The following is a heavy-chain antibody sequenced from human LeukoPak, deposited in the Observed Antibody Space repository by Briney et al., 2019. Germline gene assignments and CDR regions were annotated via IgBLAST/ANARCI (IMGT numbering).Heavy chain of an antibody. Sequence: GGSLRLSCAASGFTFSSYGMHWVRQAPGKGLEWVAVISYDGSNKYYADSVKGRFTISRDNSKNTLYLQMNSLRAEDTAVYYCAKYSTGTTGYFDYWGQGTLVTVSS. D-gene: IGHD1-1*01. V-gene: IGHV3-30*18. CDR3: AKYSTGTTGYFDY. CDR2: ISYDGSNK. J-gene: IGHJ4*02. CDR1: GFTFSSYG.